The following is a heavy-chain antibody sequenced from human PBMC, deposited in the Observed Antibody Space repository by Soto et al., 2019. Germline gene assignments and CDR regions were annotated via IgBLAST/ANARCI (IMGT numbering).Heavy chain of an antibody. CDR2: IYYSGST. Sequence: SETLSLTCTVSGGSISSYYWIWIRQPPGKGLEWIGYIYYSGSTNYNPSLKSRVTISVDTSKNQFSLKLSSVTAADTAVYYCARGITIFGVVTDGMDVWGQGTKVTVSS. V-gene: IGHV4-59*01. J-gene: IGHJ6*02. D-gene: IGHD3-3*01. CDR3: ARGITIFGVVTDGMDV. CDR1: GGSISSYY.